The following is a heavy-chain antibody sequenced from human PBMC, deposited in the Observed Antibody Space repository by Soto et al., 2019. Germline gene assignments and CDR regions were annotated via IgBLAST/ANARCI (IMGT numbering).Heavy chain of an antibody. D-gene: IGHD3-10*01. V-gene: IGHV4-31*03. CDR2: IYYTGST. J-gene: IGHJ4*02. Sequence: QVQLQESGPGLVKPSQTLSLTCTVSGVSINNNAYYWSWIRQHPGKGLEWIGFIYYTGSTHYKPSLKSRVTISIDTSENKFSLKRSSVTAADTAVYYCARDSVFTMDYWGQGTLVTVSS. CDR1: GVSINNNAYY. CDR3: ARDSVFTMDY.